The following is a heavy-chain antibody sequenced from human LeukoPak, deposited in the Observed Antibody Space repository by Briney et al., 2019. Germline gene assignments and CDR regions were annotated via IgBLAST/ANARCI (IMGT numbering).Heavy chain of an antibody. J-gene: IGHJ6*03. D-gene: IGHD1/OR15-1a*01. V-gene: IGHV4-59*01. Sequence: ASETLSLTCTVSGGSISSYYWSWIRQPPGKGLEWIGYIYHSGSTNYNPSPKSRVTISVDTSKNQFSLKLSSVTAADTAVYYCARGNNPQYYYYMDVWGKGTTVTVSS. CDR2: IYHSGST. CDR3: ARGNNPQYYYYMDV. CDR1: GGSISSYY.